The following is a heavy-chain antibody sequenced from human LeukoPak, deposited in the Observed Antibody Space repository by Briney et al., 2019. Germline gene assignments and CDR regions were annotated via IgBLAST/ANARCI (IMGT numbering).Heavy chain of an antibody. D-gene: IGHD6-19*01. CDR3: ARNRYSSGWYYFDY. CDR1: GGSISSYY. J-gene: IGHJ4*02. Sequence: SETLSLTCSVPGGSISSYYWSWIRQPPGKGLEWIGYIYYSGSTNYNPSLKSRVTISVDTSKNQFSLRLSSVTAADTAVYYCARNRYSSGWYYFDYWGQGTLVTVSS. CDR2: IYYSGST. V-gene: IGHV4-59*01.